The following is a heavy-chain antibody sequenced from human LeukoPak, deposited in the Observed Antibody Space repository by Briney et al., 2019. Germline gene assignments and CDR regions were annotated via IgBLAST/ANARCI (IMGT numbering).Heavy chain of an antibody. CDR1: GYTFSNFG. CDR2: ISGNNDNP. D-gene: IGHD6-19*01. Sequence: GASVRVSCKTSGYTFSNFGINWVRQAPGQGLEWMGWISGNNDNPNYGQKFQGRFTVTTDSSTSTAYMELRNLRFDDTAVYYCARDQGSSCWNGVDVWGQGTTVTVSS. J-gene: IGHJ6*02. CDR3: ARDQGSSCWNGVDV. V-gene: IGHV1-18*01.